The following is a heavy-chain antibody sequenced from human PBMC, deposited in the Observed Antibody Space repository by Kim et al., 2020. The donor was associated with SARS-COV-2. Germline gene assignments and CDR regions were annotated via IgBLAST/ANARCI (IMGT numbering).Heavy chain of an antibody. J-gene: IGHJ4*02. Sequence: GGSLRLSCGASGFIFSNYAMSWVRQAPGKGLEWVSSISGNTDNTHYADSVKGRFIISRDDSKNTLYLQMNSLRADDTALYYCAKHNILTYYYPSIDYWGQGTLVTVSS. CDR2: ISGNTDNT. CDR1: GFIFSNYA. V-gene: IGHV3-23*01. CDR3: AKHNILTYYYPSIDY. D-gene: IGHD3-9*01.